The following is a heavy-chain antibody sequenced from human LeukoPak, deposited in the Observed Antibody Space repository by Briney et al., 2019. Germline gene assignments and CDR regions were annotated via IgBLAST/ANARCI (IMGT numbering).Heavy chain of an antibody. J-gene: IGHJ4*02. CDR2: IKQDGSEK. Sequence: PGGSLRLSCAASGFIFNSYWMSWVRQAPGKGLEWVANIKQDGSEKYYVDSVKGRFTISRDNAETSLYLQMNSLRAEDTAVYYCARAGSGWYNYWGQGTLVTVSS. V-gene: IGHV3-7*04. CDR1: GFIFNSYW. D-gene: IGHD6-19*01. CDR3: ARAGSGWYNY.